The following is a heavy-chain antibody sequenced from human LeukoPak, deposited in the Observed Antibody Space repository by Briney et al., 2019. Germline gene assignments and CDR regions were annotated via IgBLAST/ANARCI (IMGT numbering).Heavy chain of an antibody. CDR2: IIPILGIA. CDR3: ARDGGYSSSWYNY. Sequence: SVTVSFKASGGTFSSYAISWVRQAPGQGLEWMGRIIPILGIANYAQKFQGRVTITADKSTSTAYMELSSLRSEDTAVYYCARDGGYSSSWYNYWGQGTLVTVSS. J-gene: IGHJ4*02. CDR1: GGTFSSYA. V-gene: IGHV1-69*04. D-gene: IGHD6-13*01.